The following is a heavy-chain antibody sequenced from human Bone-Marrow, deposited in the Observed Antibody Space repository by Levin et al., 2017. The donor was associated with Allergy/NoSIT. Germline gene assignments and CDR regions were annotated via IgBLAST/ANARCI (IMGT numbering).Heavy chain of an antibody. CDR3: ARKKITGAFATNWFDP. CDR1: GASISSDY. V-gene: IGHV4-59*01. Sequence: SETLSLTCSVSGASISSDYWSWIRQAPGKGLEWIGYIYHSGATNYNPSLKSRVSISLDTSRNQFSLSLRSVTAADTAVYFSARKKITGAFATNWFDPWGQGILVTVSS. CDR2: IYHSGAT. J-gene: IGHJ5*02. D-gene: IGHD3-16*01.